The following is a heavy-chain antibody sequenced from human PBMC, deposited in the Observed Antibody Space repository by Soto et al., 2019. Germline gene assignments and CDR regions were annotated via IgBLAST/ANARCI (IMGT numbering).Heavy chain of an antibody. CDR3: TRQYRGGYSYGYDY. CDR1: GFTFSGSA. Sequence: RSLRLSCAASGFTFSGSAMHWVRQASGKGLEWVGRIRSKANSYATAYAASVKGRFTISRDDSKNTAYLQMNSLKTEDTAVYYCTRQYRGGYSYGYDYWGQGPLVTVSS. CDR2: IRSKANSYAT. D-gene: IGHD5-18*01. J-gene: IGHJ4*02. V-gene: IGHV3-73*01.